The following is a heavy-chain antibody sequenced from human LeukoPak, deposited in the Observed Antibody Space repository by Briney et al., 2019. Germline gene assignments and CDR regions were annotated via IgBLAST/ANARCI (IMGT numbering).Heavy chain of an antibody. CDR1: GGSISSGDYY. CDR2: IYYSGST. V-gene: IGHV4-30-4*01. J-gene: IGHJ5*02. CDR3: ASSRSYQLLYGRNWFDP. Sequence: PSETLSLTCTVSGGSISSGDYYWSWIRQPPGKGLEWIGYIYYSGSTYYNPSLKSRVTISVDTSKNQFSLKLSSVTAADTAVYYCASSRSYQLLYGRNWFDPWGQGTLVTVSS. D-gene: IGHD2-2*02.